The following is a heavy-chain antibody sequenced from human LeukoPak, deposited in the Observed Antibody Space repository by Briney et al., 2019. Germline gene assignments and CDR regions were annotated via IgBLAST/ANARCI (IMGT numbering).Heavy chain of an antibody. CDR1: GFTFRSYS. D-gene: IGHD3-9*01. Sequence: PGGSLRLSCAASGFTFRSYSMNWVRQAPGKGLEWLSYISSGSGTIYYADSVEGRFTISRDNAKNLLYLQMNRLRAEDTAVYYCAREFVLRYFEGYMDVWGKGTTVTVSS. CDR3: AREFVLRYFEGYMDV. J-gene: IGHJ6*03. V-gene: IGHV3-48*01. CDR2: ISSGSGTI.